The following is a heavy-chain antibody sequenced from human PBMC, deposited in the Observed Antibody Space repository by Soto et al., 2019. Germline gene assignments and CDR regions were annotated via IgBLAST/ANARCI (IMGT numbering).Heavy chain of an antibody. V-gene: IGHV5-51*01. D-gene: IGHD3-3*01. CDR1: GYSFTSYW. J-gene: IGHJ4*02. Sequence: GESLKISCKGSGYSFTSYWIDWVRQMPGKGLEWMGIIYPADSDTKYSPSFQGQVTMSADKSINTAYLQWSRLKASDTAMYYCARHSNYDFWSAYPDYWGQGALVTVSS. CDR2: IYPADSDT. CDR3: ARHSNYDFWSAYPDY.